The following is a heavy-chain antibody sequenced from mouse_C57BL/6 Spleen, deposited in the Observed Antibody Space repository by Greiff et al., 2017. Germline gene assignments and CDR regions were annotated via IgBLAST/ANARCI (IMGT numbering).Heavy chain of an antibody. CDR1: GFNIQNTY. CDR3: ARGGYLYAMDY. CDR2: IDPANGNT. Sequence: EVNLVESVAELVRPGASVKLSCTASGFNIQNTYMHWVKQRPEQGLEWIGRIDPANGNTKYAPKFQGKATITADTSSNTAYLQLSSLTSEDTAIYYCARGGYLYAMDYWGQGTSVTVSS. D-gene: IGHD2-2*01. J-gene: IGHJ4*01. V-gene: IGHV14-3*01.